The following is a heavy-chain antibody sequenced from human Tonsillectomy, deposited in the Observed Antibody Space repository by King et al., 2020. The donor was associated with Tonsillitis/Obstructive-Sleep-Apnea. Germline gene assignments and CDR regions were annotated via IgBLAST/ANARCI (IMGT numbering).Heavy chain of an antibody. Sequence: ITLKESGPTLVKPTQTLTLTCTFSGFSLSTTEVGVGWIRQPPGKALEWLAVIYWDDDKRYNPSLRSRLTITKDTSKNQVVLTMTNMDHVDTGTYYCAHRLHYLGNWDNGVLDIWGQGTVVPVSS. V-gene: IGHV2-5*02. CDR1: GFSLSTTEVG. J-gene: IGHJ3*02. CDR3: AHRLHYLGNWDNGVLDI. CDR2: IYWDDDK. D-gene: IGHD4-23*01.